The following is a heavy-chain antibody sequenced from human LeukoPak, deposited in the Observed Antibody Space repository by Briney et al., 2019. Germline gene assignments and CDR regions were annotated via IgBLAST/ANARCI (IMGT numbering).Heavy chain of an antibody. J-gene: IGHJ4*02. CDR1: GFTFSSYA. Sequence: PGGSLRLPCAASGFTFSSYAMSWVRQAPGKGLEWVSSISGSGGSTYYADSVKGRFTISRDNSKTTLYLQMNSLRAEDTAVYYCAKVFYPAAGTGRVDFPFDYWGQGTLVTVSS. CDR3: AKVFYPAAGTGRVDFPFDY. CDR2: ISGSGGST. D-gene: IGHD6-13*01. V-gene: IGHV3-23*01.